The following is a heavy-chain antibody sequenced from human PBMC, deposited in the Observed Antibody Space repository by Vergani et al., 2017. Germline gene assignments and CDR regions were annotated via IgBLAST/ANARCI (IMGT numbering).Heavy chain of an antibody. V-gene: IGHV3-64*01. Sequence: EVQLVESGGGLVQPGGSLRLSCAASGFTFSSYAMHWVRQAPGKGLEYVSAISSNGGSTYYANSVKGRFTISRDNSKNTLYLQMGSLRAEDTAVYYCARDRGGSSWYRTYYYYGMDVWGQGTTVTVSS. CDR2: ISSNGGST. CDR3: ARDRGGSSWYRTYYYYGMDV. J-gene: IGHJ6*02. CDR1: GFTFSSYA. D-gene: IGHD6-13*01.